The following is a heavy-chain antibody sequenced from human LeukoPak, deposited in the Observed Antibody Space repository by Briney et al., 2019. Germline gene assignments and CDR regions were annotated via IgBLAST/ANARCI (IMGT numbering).Heavy chain of an antibody. J-gene: IGHJ5*02. CDR3: ARGRGSGHKENWFDP. V-gene: IGHV1-8*01. CDR2: MNPNSGNT. CDR1: GYTFTTYD. D-gene: IGHD6-19*01. Sequence: ASVKVSCKASGYTFTTYDINWVRQATGQGLEWMGWMNPNSGNTGYAQKFQGRVTMTRNTSISTASMELSSLRSEDTAAYYCARGRGSGHKENWFDPWGQGTLVTVSS.